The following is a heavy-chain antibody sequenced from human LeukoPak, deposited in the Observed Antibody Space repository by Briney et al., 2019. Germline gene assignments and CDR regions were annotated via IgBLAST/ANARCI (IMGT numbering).Heavy chain of an antibody. CDR2: IRYDGSNK. Sequence: SGGSLRLSCAASGFTFSSYGMHWVRQAPGKGLEWVAFIRYDGSNKYYAESVKGRFTISRDNSKNTLYLQMNSLRAEDTAVYYCAKDPPALGMGRAFDIWGQGTMVTVSS. J-gene: IGHJ3*02. D-gene: IGHD7-27*01. V-gene: IGHV3-30*02. CDR1: GFTFSSYG. CDR3: AKDPPALGMGRAFDI.